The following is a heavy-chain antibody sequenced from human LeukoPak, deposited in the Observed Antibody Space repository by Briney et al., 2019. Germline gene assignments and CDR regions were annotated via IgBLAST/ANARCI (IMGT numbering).Heavy chain of an antibody. V-gene: IGHV3-30-3*01. CDR2: ISYDGSNK. Sequence: GRSLRLSCAASGFTFSSYAMHWVRQAPGKGLEWVAVISYDGSNKYYADSVKGRFTISRDNSKNTLYLQMNSLGAEDTAVYYCGEGQQLVETFDYWGQGTLVTVSS. D-gene: IGHD6-13*01. CDR3: GEGQQLVETFDY. CDR1: GFTFSSYA. J-gene: IGHJ4*02.